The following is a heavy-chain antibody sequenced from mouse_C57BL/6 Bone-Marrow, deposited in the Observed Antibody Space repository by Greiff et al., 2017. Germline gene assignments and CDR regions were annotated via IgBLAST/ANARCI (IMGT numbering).Heavy chain of an antibody. CDR3: AKKGGSSWYFDV. CDR2: IWSGGSK. D-gene: IGHD1-1*01. J-gene: IGHJ1*03. V-gene: IGHV2-4*01. Sequence: QVQLQQSGPGLVQPSQSLSITCTVSGFSLTSYGVHWVRQPPGTGLEWLGVIWSGGSKDYNAAFISRLSISKDNSKSQVFFKMNSLQADDTAIYYCAKKGGSSWYFDVWGTGTTVTVSS. CDR1: GFSLTSYG.